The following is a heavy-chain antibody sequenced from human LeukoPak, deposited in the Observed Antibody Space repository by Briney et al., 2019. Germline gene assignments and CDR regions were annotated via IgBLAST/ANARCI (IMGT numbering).Heavy chain of an antibody. J-gene: IGHJ5*02. CDR1: GYTFTSYG. CDR3: ARVYGSGSFMYNLFDP. CDR2: ISAYNGNT. V-gene: IGHV1-18*01. D-gene: IGHD3-10*01. Sequence: GASVKVSCKASGYTFTSYGISWVRQAPGQGLEWMGWISAYNGNTNYAQKLQGRVTMTTDTSTSTAYMELRSLRSDDTAVYYCARVYGSGSFMYNLFDPWGQGTLVTVPS.